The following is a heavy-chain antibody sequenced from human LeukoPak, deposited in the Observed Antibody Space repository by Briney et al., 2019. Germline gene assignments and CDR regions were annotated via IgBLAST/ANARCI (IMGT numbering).Heavy chain of an antibody. Sequence: EASVKVSCKASGYSFTSYDIAWVRQAPGQGLEWMGWMNPNIGKTGYAQKFQGRFTMTRNTSITTAYMELSSLRSEDTAVYYCARSSRARYDAFDIWGQGTMVTVSS. V-gene: IGHV1-8*01. CDR2: MNPNIGKT. CDR1: GYSFTSYD. J-gene: IGHJ3*02. CDR3: ARSSRARYDAFDI. D-gene: IGHD2-2*01.